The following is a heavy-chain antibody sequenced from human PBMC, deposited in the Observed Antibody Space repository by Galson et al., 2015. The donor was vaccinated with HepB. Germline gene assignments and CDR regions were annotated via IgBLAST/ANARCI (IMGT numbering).Heavy chain of an antibody. V-gene: IGHV3-66*02. D-gene: IGHD1-26*01. Sequence: SLRLSCAASGFTVSSNYMSWVRQAPGKGLEWVSVVYSGGSTYYADSVKGRFTIARDNSKNTLYLQMNSLRAEDTAVYYCARGIVGASGFDYGGQGTLVTVSS. CDR3: ARGIVGASGFDY. J-gene: IGHJ4*02. CDR2: VYSGGST. CDR1: GFTVSSNY.